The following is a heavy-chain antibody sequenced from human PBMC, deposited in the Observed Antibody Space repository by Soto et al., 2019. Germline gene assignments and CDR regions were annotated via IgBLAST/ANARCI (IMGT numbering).Heavy chain of an antibody. V-gene: IGHV1-18*01. D-gene: IGHD1-26*01. Sequence: ASVKVSCKASGYTFTSYGISWVRQAPGQGLEWMGWISAYNGNTNYAQKLQGRVTMTTDKSKNQVSLKLSSVTAADTAVYYCARDHQYSGTWSFDYWGQGALVTVSS. CDR1: GYTFTSYG. J-gene: IGHJ4*02. CDR3: ARDHQYSGTWSFDY. CDR2: ISAYNGNT.